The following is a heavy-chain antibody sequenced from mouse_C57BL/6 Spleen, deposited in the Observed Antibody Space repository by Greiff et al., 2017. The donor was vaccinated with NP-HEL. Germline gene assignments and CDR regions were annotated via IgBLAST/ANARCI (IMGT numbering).Heavy chain of an antibody. CDR1: GYTFPSYW. CDR2: IYPGSGST. V-gene: IGHV1-55*01. CDR3: ARSGMGSSGYVGY. D-gene: IGHD3-2*02. Sequence: QVQLQQPGAELVKPGASVKMSCKASGYTFPSYWITWVKQRPGQGLEWIGDIYPGSGSTNYNEKFKSKATLTVDTSSSTAYMQLSSLTSEDSAVYYCARSGMGSSGYVGYWGQGTTLTVSS. J-gene: IGHJ2*01.